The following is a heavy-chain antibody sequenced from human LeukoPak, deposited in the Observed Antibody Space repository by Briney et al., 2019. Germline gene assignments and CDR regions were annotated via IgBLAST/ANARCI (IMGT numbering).Heavy chain of an antibody. CDR3: AKDLGSWADY. J-gene: IGHJ4*02. V-gene: IGHV3-30*18. Sequence: GGSLRLSCAASGFTFSNYGMHWVHQAPGKGLEWVALISYDGSYKYYADSVKGRFTISRDNSKNTLYLQMNSLRAEDTAVYYCAKDLGSWADYWGQGTLVTVSS. D-gene: IGHD6-13*01. CDR2: ISYDGSYK. CDR1: GFTFSNYG.